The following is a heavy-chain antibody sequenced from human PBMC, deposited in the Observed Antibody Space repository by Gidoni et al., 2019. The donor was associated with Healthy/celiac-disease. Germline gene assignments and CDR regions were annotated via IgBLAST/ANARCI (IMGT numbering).Heavy chain of an antibody. CDR3: ARDLVGALLGAFDY. V-gene: IGHV3-21*01. CDR2: ISSSSSYI. J-gene: IGHJ4*02. CDR1: GFTFSSYS. D-gene: IGHD1-26*01. Sequence: EVQLVESGGGLIKPGGTLRLSCAAYGFTFSSYSMNWVRQAPGKGLEWVSSISSSSSYIYYADSVKGRFTISRDNAKNSLYLKMNSLRAEDTAVYYCARDLVGALLGAFDYWGQGTLVTVSS.